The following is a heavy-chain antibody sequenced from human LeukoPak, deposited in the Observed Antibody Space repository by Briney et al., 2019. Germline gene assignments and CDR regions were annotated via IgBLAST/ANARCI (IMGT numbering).Heavy chain of an antibody. J-gene: IGHJ4*02. D-gene: IGHD3-22*01. V-gene: IGHV3-7*01. CDR1: GISFASYW. CDR2: IGQDGTET. CDR3: AIPSSYDGSRYYHAY. Sequence: PGGSLRLSCAASGISFASYWVTWVRQAPGKGLKWVANIGQDGTETVYVGSVKGRFTISRDNARKLLFLQMNSLRADDTAVYYCAIPSSYDGSRYYHAYWGQGTLVSVPS.